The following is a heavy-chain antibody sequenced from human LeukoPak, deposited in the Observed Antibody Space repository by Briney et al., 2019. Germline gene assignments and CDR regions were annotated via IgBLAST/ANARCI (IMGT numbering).Heavy chain of an antibody. D-gene: IGHD6-6*01. CDR3: ARHPRIAVPPFYYYYMDV. CDR1: GGSISNYY. J-gene: IGHJ6*03. V-gene: IGHV4-59*01. Sequence: SETLSLTCTVSGGSISNYYWTWIRQPPGKGLEWIGYIYDSGTTNYNPSLKSRVTISVDRSRNQFSLKVSSVTAADTAVYYCARHPRIAVPPFYYYYMDVWGKGTTVTVSS. CDR2: IYDSGTT.